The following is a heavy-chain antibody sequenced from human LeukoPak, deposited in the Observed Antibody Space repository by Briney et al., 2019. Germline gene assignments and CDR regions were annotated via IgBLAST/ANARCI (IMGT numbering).Heavy chain of an antibody. CDR3: ARPPIRAHTTSYCSGGSCSNTPYYYGMDV. V-gene: IGHV1-69*13. Sequence: SVKVSCKASGGTFISYAISWVRQAPGQGLEWMGGIIRIFGTANYAQKFQGRVTITADESTSTAYMELSSLRSEDTAVYYCARPPIRAHTTSYCSGGSCSNTPYYYGMDVWGQGTTVTVSS. D-gene: IGHD2-15*01. CDR1: GGTFISYA. CDR2: IIRIFGTA. J-gene: IGHJ6*02.